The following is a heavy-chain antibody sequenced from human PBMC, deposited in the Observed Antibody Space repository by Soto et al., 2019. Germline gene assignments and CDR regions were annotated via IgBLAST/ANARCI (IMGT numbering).Heavy chain of an antibody. Sequence: GGSLRLSCAASGFTFSSYGMHWVRQAPGKGLEWVAVIWYDGSNKYYADSVKGRFIISRDNSKNTLYLQMNSLRAEDTAVYYWARGYCSGGSCLGGPDYYYYGMDVWGQGTTVTVSS. CDR1: GFTFSSYG. CDR2: IWYDGSNK. V-gene: IGHV3-33*01. J-gene: IGHJ6*02. CDR3: ARGYCSGGSCLGGPDYYYYGMDV. D-gene: IGHD2-15*01.